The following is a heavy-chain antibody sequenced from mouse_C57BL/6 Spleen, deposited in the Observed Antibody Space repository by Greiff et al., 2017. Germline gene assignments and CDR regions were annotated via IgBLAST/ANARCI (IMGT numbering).Heavy chain of an antibody. J-gene: IGHJ4*01. D-gene: IGHD2-3*01. CDR3: TRGEYGDGPSMDY. CDR1: GYTFTDYE. Sequence: QVQLQQSGAELVRPGASVTLSCKASGYTFTDYEMHWVKQTPVHDLEWIGAIDPETGGTAYNQKFKGKAILTADKSSSTAYMELRSLTSEDSAVYYCTRGEYGDGPSMDYWGQGTSVTVSS. CDR2: IDPETGGT. V-gene: IGHV1-15*01.